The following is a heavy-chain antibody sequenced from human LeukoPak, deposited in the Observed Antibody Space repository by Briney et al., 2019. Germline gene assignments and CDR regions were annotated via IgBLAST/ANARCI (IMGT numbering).Heavy chain of an antibody. J-gene: IGHJ4*02. Sequence: AGGSLRLSCAASGFTFSSYAMSWVRQAPGKGLEWVSAISGSGGSTYYADSVKGRFTISRDNSKNTLYLQMNSLRAADTAVYYCAKDPGKWELFDLYYFDYWGQGTLVTVSS. CDR2: ISGSGGST. CDR3: AKDPGKWELFDLYYFDY. D-gene: IGHD1-26*01. V-gene: IGHV3-23*01. CDR1: GFTFSSYA.